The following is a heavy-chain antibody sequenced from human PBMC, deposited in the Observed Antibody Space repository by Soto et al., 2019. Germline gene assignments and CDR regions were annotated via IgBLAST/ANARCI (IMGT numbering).Heavy chain of an antibody. V-gene: IGHV3-53*01. D-gene: IGHD3-10*01. CDR2: MYSDGRT. CDR3: ARYYGAGSYFFDH. Sequence: EVQLVKSGGGLIHPGGSLRLSCVGSGVSVSSNYMAWVRQAPGKGLEWVAVMYSDGRTYYADSVKGRFTISRDDSKNTLYFQMNSLRAEDTAVYYCARYYGAGSYFFDHWGQGALVTVSS. CDR1: GVSVSSNY. J-gene: IGHJ4*02.